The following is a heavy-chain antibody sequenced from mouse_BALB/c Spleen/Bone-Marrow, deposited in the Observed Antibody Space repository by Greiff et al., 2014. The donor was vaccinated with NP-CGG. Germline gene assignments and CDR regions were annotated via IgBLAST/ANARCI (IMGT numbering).Heavy chain of an antibody. D-gene: IGHD1-1*01. V-gene: IGHV1-7*01. Sequence: VKLMESGAELAKPGASVKMSCKASGYTFTSYWMHWVKQRPGQGLEWIGYINPSTGYTEYNQKFKDKATLTADKSSSTAYMQLSSLTSEDSAVYYCARLEDYSFAYWGQRTLVTVSA. CDR2: INPSTGYT. CDR3: ARLEDYSFAY. CDR1: GYTFTSYW. J-gene: IGHJ3*01.